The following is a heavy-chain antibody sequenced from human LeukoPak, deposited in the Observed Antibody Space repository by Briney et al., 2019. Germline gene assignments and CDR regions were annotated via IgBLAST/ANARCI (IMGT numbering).Heavy chain of an antibody. CDR1: GGSISSYY. D-gene: IGHD6-13*01. CDR3: ARHRSSSWSPGPTYRGNWFDP. Sequence: PETLSLTCTVSGGSISSYYWSWIRQPPGKGLEWIGYIYYSGSTNYNPSLKSRVTISVDTSKNQFSLKLSSVTAADTAVYYCARHRSSSWSPGPTYRGNWFDPWGQGTLVTVSS. V-gene: IGHV4-59*08. J-gene: IGHJ5*02. CDR2: IYYSGST.